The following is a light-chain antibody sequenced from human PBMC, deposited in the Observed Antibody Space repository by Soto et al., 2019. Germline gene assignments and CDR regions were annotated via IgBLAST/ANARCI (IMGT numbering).Light chain of an antibody. CDR1: QSISSW. CDR2: DAS. Sequence: GDRVTITCRASQSISSWLAWYQQKPGKAPKLLIYDASSLESGVPSRFSGSGSGTEFTLTISSLQAEDVAVYYCQQYYSTLSITFGQGTRLEIK. J-gene: IGKJ5*01. V-gene: IGKV1-5*01. CDR3: QQYYSTLSIT.